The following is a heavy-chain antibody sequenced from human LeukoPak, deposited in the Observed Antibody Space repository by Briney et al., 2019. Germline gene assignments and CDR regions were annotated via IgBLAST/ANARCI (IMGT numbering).Heavy chain of an antibody. J-gene: IGHJ4*02. V-gene: IGHV1-2*06. D-gene: IGHD3-3*01. Sequence: ASVKVSCKASGYTFTDYYIHWVRQAPGQGLEWMGRINPNSGGTNYAQKFQGRVTMTRDTSISTAYMELSRLRSDDTAVYYCARVERGITIFGVVTHLPPDYWGQGTLVTVSS. CDR3: ARVERGITIFGVVTHLPPDY. CDR1: GYTFTDYY. CDR2: INPNSGGT.